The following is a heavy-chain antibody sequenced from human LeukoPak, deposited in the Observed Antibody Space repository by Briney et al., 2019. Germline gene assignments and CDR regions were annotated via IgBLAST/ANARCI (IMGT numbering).Heavy chain of an antibody. CDR1: GGSISNENW. Sequence: SSETLSLTCAVSGGSISNENWWGWVRRPPGKGLEWIGEIYHSGSTNYIPSLKSRVTISVDKSKSQFPLKLTSVTAADTAVYYCAGSPIGYGMDVWGQGTTVTVSS. CDR2: IYHSGST. CDR3: AGSPIGYGMDV. V-gene: IGHV4-4*02. J-gene: IGHJ6*02.